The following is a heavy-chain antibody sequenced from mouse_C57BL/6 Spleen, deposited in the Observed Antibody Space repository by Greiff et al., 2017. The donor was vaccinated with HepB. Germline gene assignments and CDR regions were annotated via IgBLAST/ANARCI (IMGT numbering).Heavy chain of an antibody. CDR2: IYPGDGDT. CDR1: GYAFSSSW. CDR3: ARGVLRYWYFDV. V-gene: IGHV1-82*01. D-gene: IGHD1-1*01. Sequence: VQLQESGPELVKPGASVKISCKASGYAFSSSWMNWVKQRPGKGLEWIGRIYPGDGDTNYNGKFKGKATLTADKSSGTAYMQLSSLTSEDSAVYFCARGVLRYWYFDVWGTGTTVTVSS. J-gene: IGHJ1*03.